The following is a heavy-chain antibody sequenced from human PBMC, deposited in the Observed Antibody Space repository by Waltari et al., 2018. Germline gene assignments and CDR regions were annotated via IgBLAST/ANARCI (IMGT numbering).Heavy chain of an antibody. CDR3: ARFGSGWYYFDY. CDR1: GGSFSGYY. D-gene: IGHD6-19*01. J-gene: IGHJ4*02. V-gene: IGHV4-34*01. CDR2: ITHSGST. Sequence: QVQLQQWGAGLLKPSETLSLTCAVYGGSFSGYYWSWIRQPPGKGLEWIGEITHSGSTNYNPALKSRVTISVDTSKNQFSRKLSSVTAADTAVYYCARFGSGWYYFDYWGQGTLVTVSS.